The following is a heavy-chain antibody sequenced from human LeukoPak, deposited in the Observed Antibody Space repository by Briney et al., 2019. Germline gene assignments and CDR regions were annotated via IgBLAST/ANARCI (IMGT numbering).Heavy chain of an antibody. CDR1: GGSFSGYY. Sequence: PSEALSLTCAVYGGSFSGYYWSWIRQPPGKGLEWIGEINHSGSTNYNPSLKSRVTISVDTSKNQFSLKLSSVTAADTAVYYCARGSQWLVRDFDYWGQGTLVTVSS. V-gene: IGHV4-34*01. CDR2: INHSGST. CDR3: ARGSQWLVRDFDY. D-gene: IGHD6-19*01. J-gene: IGHJ4*02.